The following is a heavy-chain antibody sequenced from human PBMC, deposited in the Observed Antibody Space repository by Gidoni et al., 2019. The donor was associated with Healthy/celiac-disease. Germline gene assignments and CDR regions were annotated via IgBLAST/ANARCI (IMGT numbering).Heavy chain of an antibody. Sequence: DVQLVQSGAEGKKPGESLRMSCKGSGYSFTSSWISWVRQMTGKGLEWMGRIHPSDSYTNYSPSFQCHVTISADKSISTAYLQLSSLKASDTAMYYCARQRHTQWEPQTRSFDYWGQGTLVTVSS. CDR3: ARQRHTQWEPQTRSFDY. CDR1: GYSFTSSW. J-gene: IGHJ4*02. D-gene: IGHD1-26*01. CDR2: IHPSDSYT. V-gene: IGHV5-10-1*03.